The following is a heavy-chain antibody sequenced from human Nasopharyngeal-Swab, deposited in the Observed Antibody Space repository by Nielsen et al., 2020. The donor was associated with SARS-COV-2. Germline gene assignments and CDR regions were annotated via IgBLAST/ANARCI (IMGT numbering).Heavy chain of an antibody. CDR3: ARLSGLFDY. CDR2: INHSGST. J-gene: IGHJ4*02. D-gene: IGHD6-19*01. Sequence: PGKGLEWIGEINHSGSTNYNPSLKSRVTISVDTSKNQFSLKLSSVTAADTAVYYCARLSGLFDYWSQGTLVTVSS. V-gene: IGHV4-34*01.